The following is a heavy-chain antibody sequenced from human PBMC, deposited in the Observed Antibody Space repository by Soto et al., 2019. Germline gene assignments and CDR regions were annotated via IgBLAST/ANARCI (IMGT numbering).Heavy chain of an antibody. CDR1: GFTFSGYI. CDR2: INSVTSAI. J-gene: IGHJ6*02. CDR3: ARVPRPPDYDCRAMDV. V-gene: IGHV3-48*02. Sequence: EAQLVESGGGLVQSGNSLRLSCSASGFTFSGYIMNWVRQAPGKGLEWVAYINSVTSAIYYADSVKGRFTVSRDIAKNSMYLHIHHVRDEDTAVYYCARVPRPPDYDCRAMDVWGPGITVIVSS.